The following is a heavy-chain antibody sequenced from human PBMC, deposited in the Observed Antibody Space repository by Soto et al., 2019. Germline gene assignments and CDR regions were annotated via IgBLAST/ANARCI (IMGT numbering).Heavy chain of an antibody. V-gene: IGHV1-46*01. J-gene: IGHJ4*02. Sequence: QVQLVQSGAEVKNPGASVKLSCKASGYIFTNYYIHWVRQAPGQGLEWMAIINPSGGSTNYAQKFQGRVTLARYTFTNTVYMELSSLRSEDTAIYYCARDLTTGDYWGQGTLVTVSS. CDR1: GYIFTNYY. CDR3: ARDLTTGDY. D-gene: IGHD1-1*01. CDR2: INPSGGST.